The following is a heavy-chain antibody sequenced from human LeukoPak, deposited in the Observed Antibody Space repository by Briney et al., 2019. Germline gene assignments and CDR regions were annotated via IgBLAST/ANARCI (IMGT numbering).Heavy chain of an antibody. J-gene: IGHJ3*01. D-gene: IGHD2-21*02. V-gene: IGHV3-74*01. CDR3: VAGDWGARDSFDL. Sequence: GGSLRLSCAASGFTFSSYWMHWVRQTPGKGPVWVSRINGDGSSTNYADSVKGRFTISRDNAKNSFFLQMSSLRAEDTSVYYCVAGDWGARDSFDLWGRGTMVTVSS. CDR1: GFTFSSYW. CDR2: INGDGSST.